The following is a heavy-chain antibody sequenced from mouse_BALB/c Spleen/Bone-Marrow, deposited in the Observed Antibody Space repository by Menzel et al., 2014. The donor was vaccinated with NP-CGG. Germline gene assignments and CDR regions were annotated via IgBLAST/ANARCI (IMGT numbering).Heavy chain of an antibody. CDR1: GYTFTSYW. V-gene: IGHV1-59*01. CDR3: TRRGYYAMDY. J-gene: IGHJ4*01. Sequence: QVQLKQSGTEVVRPGASVKMSCKASGYTFTSYWMHWVKQRPGQGLEWIGVIDPSDSYTSYNQKFKGKATLTVDTSSSTAYMQLSSLTSEDSAVYYCTRRGYYAMDYWGQGTSVTVSS. CDR2: IDPSDSYT.